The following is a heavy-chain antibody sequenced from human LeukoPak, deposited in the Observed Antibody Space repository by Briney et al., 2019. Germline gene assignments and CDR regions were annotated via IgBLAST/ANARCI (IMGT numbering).Heavy chain of an antibody. D-gene: IGHD2-2*02. CDR1: GYTFTGYY. Sequence: ASVKVSCKASGYTFTGYYMHLVRQAPGQGLECMGWINPNSGGTNYVQQFQGRVTMLRSTYISTAYMELSRLSSHDTAVYYCARGDRRRGRYCSSTSCYTGYYYYYMDVWGKGTTVTVSS. CDR2: INPNSGGT. V-gene: IGHV1-2*02. J-gene: IGHJ6*03. CDR3: ARGDRRRGRYCSSTSCYTGYYYYYMDV.